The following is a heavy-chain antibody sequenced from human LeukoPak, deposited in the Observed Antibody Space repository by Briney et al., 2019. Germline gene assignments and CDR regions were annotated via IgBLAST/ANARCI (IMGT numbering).Heavy chain of an antibody. D-gene: IGHD6-6*01. J-gene: IGHJ3*02. CDR2: INHSGST. V-gene: IGHV4-4*02. Sequence: SSGTLSLTCALSGESITSDNWWSWVRQPPGKGLEWIGEINHSGSTNYNPSLKSRVTISVDTSKNQFSLKLSSVTAADTAVYYCARGLSRGRGARAARRPDAFDIWGQGTMVTVSS. CDR3: ARGLSRGRGARAARRPDAFDI. CDR1: GESITSDNW.